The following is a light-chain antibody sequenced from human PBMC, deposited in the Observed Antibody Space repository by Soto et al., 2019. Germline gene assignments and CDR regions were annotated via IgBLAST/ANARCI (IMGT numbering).Light chain of an antibody. CDR3: QHFQRDPFT. J-gene: IGKJ5*01. Sequence: AIQLTQSPSSLSASVGDRVTITCRASQGVSSALAWYQQKPGKPPKVLIYDGSSLQSGVPLRFRGSGSGTEFTLTINGLQPEDFGTYYCQHFQRDPFTYGQGTRLEIK. V-gene: IGKV1-13*02. CDR1: QGVSSA. CDR2: DGS.